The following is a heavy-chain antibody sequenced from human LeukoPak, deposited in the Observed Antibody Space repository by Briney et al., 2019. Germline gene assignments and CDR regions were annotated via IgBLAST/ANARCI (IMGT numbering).Heavy chain of an antibody. CDR2: INHSGST. D-gene: IGHD3-3*01. J-gene: IGHJ4*02. CDR1: GGSFSGYY. Sequence: PSETLSLTCAVYGGSFSGYYWSWIRQPPGKGLEWIGEINHSGSTNYNPSLKSRVTISVDTSKNQFSLKLSSVTAADTAVYYCARDFGVVIGYWGQGTLVTVSS. CDR3: ARDFGVVIGY. V-gene: IGHV4-34*01.